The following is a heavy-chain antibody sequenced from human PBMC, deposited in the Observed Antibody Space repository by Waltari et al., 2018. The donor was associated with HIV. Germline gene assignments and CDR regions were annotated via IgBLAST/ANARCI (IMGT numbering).Heavy chain of an antibody. Sequence: QVQLVQSGAEVKKPGASVTVSCKASGYTFTSYDINWVRQATGHGLEWMGWMNPNSGNTGYAQKFQGRVTMTRNTSISTAYMELSSLRSEDTAVYYCARGGYCSGGSCKTNWFDPWGQGTLVTVSS. D-gene: IGHD2-15*01. J-gene: IGHJ5*02. V-gene: IGHV1-8*01. CDR3: ARGGYCSGGSCKTNWFDP. CDR2: MNPNSGNT. CDR1: GYTFTSYD.